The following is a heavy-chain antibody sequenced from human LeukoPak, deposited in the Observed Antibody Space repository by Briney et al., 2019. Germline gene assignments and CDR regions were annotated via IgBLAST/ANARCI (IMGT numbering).Heavy chain of an antibody. CDR1: GYTFTGYY. D-gene: IGHD3-22*01. Sequence: ASVKVSCKASGYTFTGYYMHWVRQAPGQGLEWMGWINPNSGGTNYAQKFRGWVTMTRDTSISTAYMELSRLRSDDTAVYYCARETDDSSGYAYAFDIWGQGTMVTVSS. V-gene: IGHV1-2*04. J-gene: IGHJ3*02. CDR3: ARETDDSSGYAYAFDI. CDR2: INPNSGGT.